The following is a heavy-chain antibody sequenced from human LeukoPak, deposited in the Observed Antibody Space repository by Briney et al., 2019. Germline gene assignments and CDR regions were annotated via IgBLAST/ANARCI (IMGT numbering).Heavy chain of an antibody. CDR3: ARGRPVLLWFGEPSNWFDP. Sequence: SETLSLTCAVYGGSFSGYYWRWIRKPPGTGLGWIGEINHSGSTNDNPSLKSRVTISVDTSKNQFSLQLSSVTAADTAVYSCARGRPVLLWFGEPSNWFDPWGRGTLVTVSS. D-gene: IGHD3-10*01. V-gene: IGHV4-34*01. CDR2: INHSGST. J-gene: IGHJ5*02. CDR1: GGSFSGYY.